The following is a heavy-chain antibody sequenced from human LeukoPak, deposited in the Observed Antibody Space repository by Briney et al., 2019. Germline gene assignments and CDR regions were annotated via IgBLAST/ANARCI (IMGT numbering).Heavy chain of an antibody. V-gene: IGHV3-23*01. J-gene: IGHJ4*02. D-gene: IGHD2-21*01. CDR2: ISGSGGST. Sequence: PGGSLRLSCAASGFTFSSYAMSWVRQAPGKGLEWVSTISGSGGSTYYADSVKGRFTVSRDNTKNSLYLQMDSLRAEDTAVYYCAKCGAYRSYDYWGQGILVIVSS. CDR1: GFTFSSYA. CDR3: AKCGAYRSYDY.